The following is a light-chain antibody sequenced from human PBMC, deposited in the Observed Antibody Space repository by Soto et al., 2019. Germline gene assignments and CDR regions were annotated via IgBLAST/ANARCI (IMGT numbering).Light chain of an antibody. CDR1: SNIGDSC. J-gene: IGLJ1*01. CDR2: END. CDR3: GAWDVSLSVVV. V-gene: IGLV1-51*02. Sequence: QSALTQPPSLSAAPGQKVTISCSGSSNIGDSCVSWYQQFPGSAPKVLIYENDKRPSGIPDRFSGSKSGTSATLDITGLQTGDEADYYCGAWDVSLSVVVFGTGTKVTVL.